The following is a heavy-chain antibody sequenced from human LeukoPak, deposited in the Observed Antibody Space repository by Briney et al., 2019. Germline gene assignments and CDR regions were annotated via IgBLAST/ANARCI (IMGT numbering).Heavy chain of an antibody. CDR1: GFTFSSYW. CDR2: IKQDGSEK. D-gene: IGHD5-18*01. CDR3: ARYSYGWGYYYGMDV. V-gene: IGHV3-7*01. Sequence: GGSLRLSCAASGFTFSSYWMSWVRQAPGKGLEWVANIKQDGSEKYYVDSVKGRFTISRDNAKNSLYLQMNSLRAEDTAVYYCARYSYGWGYYYGMDVWGQGTTVTVSS. J-gene: IGHJ6*02.